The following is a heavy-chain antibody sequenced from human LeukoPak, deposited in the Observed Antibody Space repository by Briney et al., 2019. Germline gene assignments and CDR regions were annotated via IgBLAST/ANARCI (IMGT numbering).Heavy chain of an antibody. Sequence: NASETLSLTCAVYGGSFSGYYWSWIRQPPGKGLEWIGEINHSGSTNYNPSLESRVTISVDTSKNQFSLKLSSVTAADTAAYYCARGPYGGNAASYFDYWGQGTLVTVSS. D-gene: IGHD4-23*01. CDR3: ARGPYGGNAASYFDY. J-gene: IGHJ4*02. V-gene: IGHV4-34*01. CDR2: INHSGST. CDR1: GGSFSGYY.